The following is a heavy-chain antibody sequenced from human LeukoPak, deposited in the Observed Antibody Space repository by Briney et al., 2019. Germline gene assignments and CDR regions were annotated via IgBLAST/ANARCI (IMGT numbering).Heavy chain of an antibody. D-gene: IGHD3-10*01. J-gene: IGHJ3*02. Sequence: GGSLRLSCAASGFTFSNAWMSWVRQAPGKGLEWVGRIKSKTDGGTTDYAAPVKGRFTISRDDSKNTLYLQMNSLKTEDTAVYYCTTDRLVFGEWFGGRPFDIWGQGTMVTVSS. V-gene: IGHV3-15*01. CDR3: TTDRLVFGEWFGGRPFDI. CDR2: IKSKTDGGTT. CDR1: GFTFSNAW.